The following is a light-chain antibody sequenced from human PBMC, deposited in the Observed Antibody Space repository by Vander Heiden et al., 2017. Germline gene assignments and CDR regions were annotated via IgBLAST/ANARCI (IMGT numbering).Light chain of an antibody. J-gene: IGLJ3*02. CDR3: VLYMGSGTWV. CDR2: STN. CDR1: SGPVSTSYY. V-gene: IGLV8-61*01. Sequence: QTVVTQEPSFSVSPGGTVTLTCGLSSGPVSTSYYPSWYQQTPGQAPLMLSYSTNTRSSGVPDRLSGSILSTTADPTTTGAQAYDEADDYCVLYMGSGTWVFGGGTKLTVL.